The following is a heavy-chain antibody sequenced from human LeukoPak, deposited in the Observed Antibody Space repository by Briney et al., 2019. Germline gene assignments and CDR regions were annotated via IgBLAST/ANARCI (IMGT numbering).Heavy chain of an antibody. CDR3: AFVCSSTSCYFDY. CDR2: ISSSSSYT. Sequence: PGGSLRLSCAASGFTFSDYYMSWIRQAPGKGLEWVSYISSSSSYTNYADSVKGRFTISRDNAKTSLYLQMNRVMATDLSVYFCAFVCSSTSCYFDYWGQGTLVTVSS. J-gene: IGHJ4*02. V-gene: IGHV3-11*03. CDR1: GFTFSDYY. D-gene: IGHD2-2*01.